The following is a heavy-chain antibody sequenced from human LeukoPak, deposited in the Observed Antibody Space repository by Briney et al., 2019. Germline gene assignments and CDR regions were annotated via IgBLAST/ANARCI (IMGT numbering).Heavy chain of an antibody. CDR2: INHSGST. V-gene: IGHV4-34*01. J-gene: IGHJ4*02. CDR3: ARWYYDSSGYRYFDY. CDR1: GGSFSGYY. Sequence: SETLSLTCAVYGGSFSGYYWSWIRQPPGKGLEWIGEINHSGSTNYNPSLKSRVTISVDTSKNQFSPKLSSVTAADTAVYYCARWYYDSSGYRYFDYWGQGTLVTVSS. D-gene: IGHD3-22*01.